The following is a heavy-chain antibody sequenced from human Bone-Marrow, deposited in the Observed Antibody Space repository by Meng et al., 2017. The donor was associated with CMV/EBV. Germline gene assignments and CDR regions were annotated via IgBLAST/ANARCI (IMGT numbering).Heavy chain of an antibody. V-gene: IGHV4-39*07. J-gene: IGHJ6*02. CDR3: ARDRGYSSSRRIKDYYYGMDV. CDR2: IYFTGST. Sequence: SETLSLTCTVSGGSIRSSSYYWGCIRQPPGKGLEWIGSIYFTGSTYYNPSLKSRVTISVDTSKNQFSLKLSSVTAADTAVYYCARDRGYSSSRRIKDYYYGMDVWGQGTTVTVSS. D-gene: IGHD6-13*01. CDR1: GGSIRSSSYY.